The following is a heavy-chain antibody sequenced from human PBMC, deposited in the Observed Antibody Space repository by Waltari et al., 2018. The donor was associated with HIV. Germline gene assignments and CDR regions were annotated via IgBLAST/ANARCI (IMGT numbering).Heavy chain of an antibody. D-gene: IGHD1-1*01. V-gene: IGHV3-53*01. Sequence: EVQLVESGGGLIQPGGSLRLSCAASGFTVSSNYMSWVRQAPGKGLEWVSVIYSGGSTYYADSVKGRFTISRDNSKNTLYLQMNSLRAEDTALYYCARDTRIQWPGDAFAIWGQGTMVTVSS. CDR3: ARDTRIQWPGDAFAI. CDR2: IYSGGST. J-gene: IGHJ3*02. CDR1: GFTVSSNY.